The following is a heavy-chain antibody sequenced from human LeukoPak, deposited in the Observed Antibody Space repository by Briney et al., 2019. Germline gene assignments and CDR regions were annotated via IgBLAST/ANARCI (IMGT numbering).Heavy chain of an antibody. V-gene: IGHV1-2*02. J-gene: IGHJ5*02. CDR1: GHTFTGYY. Sequence: WASVKVSCKASGHTFTGYYMHWVRQAPGQGLEWMGWINPNSGGTNYAQKFQGRVTMTRDTSISTAYMELSRPRSDDTAVYYCARASRGAVAGTGPWGQGTLVTVSS. CDR2: INPNSGGT. CDR3: ARASRGAVAGTGP. D-gene: IGHD6-19*01.